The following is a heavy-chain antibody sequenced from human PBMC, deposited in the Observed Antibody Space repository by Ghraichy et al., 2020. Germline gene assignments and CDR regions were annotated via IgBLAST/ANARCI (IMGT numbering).Heavy chain of an antibody. CDR2: IAKDGRRA. V-gene: IGHV3-7*03. CDR1: GFPFSVYW. Sequence: GGSLRLSCEASGFPFSVYWMSWVRQAPGKGLEWVANIAKDGRRAYYIDSVRGRFSISRDNTKDSLYLQMDSLRAEDTALYYCARDATAPNFDSWGQGTLVTVSS. J-gene: IGHJ4*02. D-gene: IGHD2-21*02. CDR3: ARDATAPNFDS.